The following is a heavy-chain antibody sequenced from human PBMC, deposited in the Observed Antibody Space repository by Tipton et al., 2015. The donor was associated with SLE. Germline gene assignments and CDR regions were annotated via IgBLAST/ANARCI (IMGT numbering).Heavy chain of an antibody. D-gene: IGHD6-6*01. CDR3: ATLVGGYYSSSRVVWYFDL. CDR2: IYYDGST. J-gene: IGHJ2*01. Sequence: TLSLTCTVSGGSISSTGYYWGWIRQPPGKGLEWIGNIYYDGSTYFNPSLKSRVTISVDTSKNQFSLKLSSVTAADTAVYYCATLVGGYYSSSRVVWYFDLCGRGTLVTVSS. CDR1: GGSISSTGYY. V-gene: IGHV4-39*07.